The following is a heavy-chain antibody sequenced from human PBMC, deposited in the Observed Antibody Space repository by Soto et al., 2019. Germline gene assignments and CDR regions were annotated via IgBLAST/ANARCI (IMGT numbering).Heavy chain of an antibody. D-gene: IGHD1-20*01. CDR1: GASISVQSYY. V-gene: IGHV4-39*01. Sequence: SETLSLTCTVSGASISVQSYYWTWIRQPPGKGLEWIGSSYYSGTTYFNPSLKSRAAISVDTSNNQFSLRLTSVTAADTAVYYCTRRYNWNDYYFDPWGQGTLVTVSS. CDR2: SYYSGTT. CDR3: TRRYNWNDYYFDP. J-gene: IGHJ5*02.